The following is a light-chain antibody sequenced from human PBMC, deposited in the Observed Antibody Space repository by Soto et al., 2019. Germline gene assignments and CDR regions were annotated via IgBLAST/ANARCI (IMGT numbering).Light chain of an antibody. V-gene: IGKV1-5*03. J-gene: IGKJ4*01. CDR2: KAS. CDR1: QSLNSW. Sequence: DIQMTQSPTTLSASVGDRVTITCRASQSLNSWLAWYQQKPGKAPKLLIHKASSLGSGVQSRFSGSGSGTEFTLAISSLQPDDFATYYCQQYNTYPLTFGGGTKVELK. CDR3: QQYNTYPLT.